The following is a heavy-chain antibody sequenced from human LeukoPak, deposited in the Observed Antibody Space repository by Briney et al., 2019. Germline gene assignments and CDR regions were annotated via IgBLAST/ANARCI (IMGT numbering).Heavy chain of an antibody. CDR1: GFTFSSYA. D-gene: IGHD6-19*01. Sequence: GGSLRLSCAASGFTFSSYAMSWVRQAPGKGLEWVSAISGSGGSTYYADFVKGRFTISRDNSKNTLYLQMNSLRAEDTAVYYCAKDPTGIAVAGDYFDYWGQGTLVTVSS. J-gene: IGHJ4*02. V-gene: IGHV3-23*01. CDR3: AKDPTGIAVAGDYFDY. CDR2: ISGSGGST.